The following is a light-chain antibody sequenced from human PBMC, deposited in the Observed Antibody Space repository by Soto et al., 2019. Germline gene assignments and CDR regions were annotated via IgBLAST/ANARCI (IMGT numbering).Light chain of an antibody. CDR2: GNS. V-gene: IGLV1-40*01. Sequence: QSVLTKPPSVSGAPGQRVTISCTGSSSNIGAGYDVHWYQQLPGTAPKLLIYGNSNRPSGVPDRFSGSKSGTSASLAITGLQAEDEADYYRQSYDSSLREVFGGGTKLTVL. J-gene: IGLJ2*01. CDR1: SSNIGAGYD. CDR3: QSYDSSLREV.